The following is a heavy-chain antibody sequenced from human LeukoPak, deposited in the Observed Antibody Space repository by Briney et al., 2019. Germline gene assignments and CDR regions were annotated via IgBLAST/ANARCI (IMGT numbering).Heavy chain of an antibody. CDR1: GYSFTNYW. CDR3: ARREGGGNFDY. CDR2: IYPGDSDT. V-gene: IGHV5-51*01. D-gene: IGHD4-23*01. J-gene: IGHJ4*02. Sequence: GESLKISCKDSGYSFTNYWIVWVRPVPGKGLEWMGIIYPGDSDTRYSPSFQGQVTISADKSISTAYLKWSSLKASDTAMYYCARREGGGNFDYWGQGTLVTVSS.